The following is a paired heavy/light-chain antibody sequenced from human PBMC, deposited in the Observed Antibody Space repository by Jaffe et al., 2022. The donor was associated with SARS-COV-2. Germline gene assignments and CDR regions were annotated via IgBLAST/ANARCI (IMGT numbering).Heavy chain of an antibody. CDR2: TYYKSKWYK. V-gene: IGHV6-1*01. CDR3: ARGGNWDYSLWFDP. Sequence: QLQLQQSGPGLVKPSQTFSLTCAISGDSVSSYSAGWHWIRQSPSRGLEWLGRTYYKSKWYKDYAVSVKSRITINPDTSKNQFSLQLNSVTPEDTAVYYCARGGNWDYSLWFDPWGQGTLVTVSS. CDR1: GDSVSSYSAG. J-gene: IGHJ5*02. D-gene: IGHD1-7*01.
Light chain of an antibody. J-gene: IGKJ3*01. CDR1: QDVSSSY. Sequence: EIVLTQSPGTLSLSPGERATLSCRASQDVSSSYLAWYQQKPGQAPRLLVYGASSRATGIPDRFSASGSGTDFTLTISRLEPEDFAVYYCQQYGSSPFTFGPGTKVDIK. CDR3: QQYGSSPFT. CDR2: GAS. V-gene: IGKV3-20*01.